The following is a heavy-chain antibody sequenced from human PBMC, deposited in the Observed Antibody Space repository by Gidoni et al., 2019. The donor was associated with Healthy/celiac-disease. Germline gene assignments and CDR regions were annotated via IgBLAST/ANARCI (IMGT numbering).Heavy chain of an antibody. CDR3: ARHRGYYDSSGYFSGISFDY. J-gene: IGHJ4*02. Sequence: EVQLVESGGGLVQPGGSLRLSCAASGFTFSSYWMRWVRQAPGKGLEWVANIKQDGSEKYYVDSVKGRFTISRDNAKNSLYLQMNSLRAEDTAVYYCARHRGYYDSSGYFSGISFDYWGQGTLVTVSS. D-gene: IGHD3-22*01. CDR2: IKQDGSEK. V-gene: IGHV3-7*01. CDR1: GFTFSSYW.